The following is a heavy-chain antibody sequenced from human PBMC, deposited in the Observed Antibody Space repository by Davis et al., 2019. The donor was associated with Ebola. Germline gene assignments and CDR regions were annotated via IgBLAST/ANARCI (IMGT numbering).Heavy chain of an antibody. Sequence: ASAKVSCKASGGTFSSYAISWARQAPGQGPEWMGWINPNSGGTNYAQKFQGWVTMTRDTSISTAYMELSRLRSDDTAVDYCARGGYCTGGVCYYFDYWGQGTLVTVSS. CDR1: GGTFSSYA. CDR2: INPNSGGT. J-gene: IGHJ4*02. CDR3: ARGGYCTGGVCYYFDY. D-gene: IGHD2-8*02. V-gene: IGHV1-2*04.